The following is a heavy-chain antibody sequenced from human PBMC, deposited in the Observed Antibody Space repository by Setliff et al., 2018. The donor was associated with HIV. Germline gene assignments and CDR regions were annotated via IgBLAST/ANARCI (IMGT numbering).Heavy chain of an antibody. Sequence: ASVKVSCKASGYTFTNYYIHWVRQAPGQGLEWMGIINPSGGSTTYAQKFQGRVNMTRDTSTSTVYMELSSLRSEETAVYYCAREAFDYTAYYYSYMDVWGKGTPVTVSS. CDR3: AREAFDYTAYYYSYMDV. CDR1: GYTFTNYY. J-gene: IGHJ6*03. V-gene: IGHV1-46*01. D-gene: IGHD4-4*01. CDR2: INPSGGST.